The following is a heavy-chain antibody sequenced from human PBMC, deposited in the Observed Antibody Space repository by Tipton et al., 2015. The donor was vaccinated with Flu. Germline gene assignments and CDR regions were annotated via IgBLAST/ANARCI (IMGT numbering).Heavy chain of an antibody. CDR3: AREVGYYYYMDV. CDR2: INHSGST. V-gene: IGHV4-34*01. CDR1: GGSFSGYY. D-gene: IGHD3-16*01. Sequence: TLSLTCAVYGGSFSGYYWSWIRQPPGKGLEWIGEINHSGSTNYNPSLKSRATMSVDTSKNQFSLKLSSVTAADTAVYYCAREVGYYYYMDVWGKGTTVTVSS. J-gene: IGHJ6*03.